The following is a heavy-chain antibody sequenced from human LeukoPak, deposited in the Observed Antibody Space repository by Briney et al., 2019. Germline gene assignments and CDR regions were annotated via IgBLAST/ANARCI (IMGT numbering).Heavy chain of an antibody. V-gene: IGHV4-59*08. CDR1: GGSISSYY. CDR3: ARHVDFSGYGDYWLDY. Sequence: PSETLSLTCTVSGGSISSYYWSWIRQPPGKGLEWIGYIYYSGSTNYNPSLKSRVTISVDTSKNQFSLKLSSVTAADTAVYYCARHVDFSGYGDYWLDYWGQGTLVTVSS. CDR2: IYYSGST. D-gene: IGHD4-17*01. J-gene: IGHJ4*02.